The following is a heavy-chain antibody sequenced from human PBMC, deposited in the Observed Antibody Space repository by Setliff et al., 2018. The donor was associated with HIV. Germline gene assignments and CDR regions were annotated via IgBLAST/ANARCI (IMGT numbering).Heavy chain of an antibody. CDR1: GFTFSSYS. Sequence: GGSLRLSCAASGFTFSSYSMNWVRQAPGKGLEWVSYISGSSGDIYYADSVKGRFTISRDNAKNSLYLQMTSLRAEDTALYFCARDPRTDSSYAWFDSWGRGTLVTVSS. J-gene: IGHJ5*01. CDR3: ARDPRTDSSYAWFDS. D-gene: IGHD6-6*01. CDR2: ISGSSGDI. V-gene: IGHV3-48*01.